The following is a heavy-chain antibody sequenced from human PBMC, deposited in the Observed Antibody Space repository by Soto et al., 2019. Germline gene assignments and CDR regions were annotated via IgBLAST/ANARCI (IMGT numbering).Heavy chain of an antibody. V-gene: IGHV1-3*01. CDR2: INAGNGNT. D-gene: IGHD6-19*01. J-gene: IGHJ3*02. Sequence: QAQLVQSGAEVKKPGASVKVSCKASGYTITKYAIHWVRQAPGQGLEWMGWINAGNGNTKYSQNFQGRVTITRDTSARTAYLELSSLRSEDTAVYFCARSDMTVAAAFNIWGQGTKVTVSS. CDR3: ARSDMTVAAAFNI. CDR1: GYTITKYA.